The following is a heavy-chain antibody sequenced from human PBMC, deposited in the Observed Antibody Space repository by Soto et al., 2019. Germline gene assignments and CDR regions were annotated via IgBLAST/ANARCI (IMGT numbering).Heavy chain of an antibody. CDR1: GFTFSSYA. D-gene: IGHD6-6*01. J-gene: IGHJ3*02. CDR2: ISGSGSYT. V-gene: IGHV3-23*01. Sequence: GGSLRLSCAASGFTFSSYAMSWVRQASGEGLEWVSGISGSGSYTYDADSVKGRFTISRDNSKNTLYLQMNSLRAEDTAVYYCAKDLVKYSRSGSPFDVFHIWGQGTMVTVSS. CDR3: AKDLVKYSRSGSPFDVFHI.